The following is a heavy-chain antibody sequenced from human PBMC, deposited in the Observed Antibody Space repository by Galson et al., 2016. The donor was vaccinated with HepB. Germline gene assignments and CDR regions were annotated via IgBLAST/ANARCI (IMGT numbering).Heavy chain of an antibody. V-gene: IGHV3-48*04. CDR2: ISTASTTI. Sequence: SLRLSCAASGFTFSNYGLTWVRQAPGKGLEWISYISTASTTIYYAGSVKGRFTVSRDNARYSLYLQMNSLRADDTATYYCATGLVGIAPAGYWGRGTPVTVSS. CDR1: GFTFSNYG. D-gene: IGHD6-25*01. CDR3: ATGLVGIAPAGY. J-gene: IGHJ4*02.